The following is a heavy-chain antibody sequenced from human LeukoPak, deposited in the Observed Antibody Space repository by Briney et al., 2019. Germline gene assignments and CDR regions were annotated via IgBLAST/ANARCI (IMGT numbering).Heavy chain of an antibody. D-gene: IGHD3-10*01. V-gene: IGHV1-69*05. J-gene: IGHJ4*02. CDR2: IIPIFGTA. CDR3: ARDLQFGNYFDY. Sequence: ASVKVSCKASGGTFSSYAISWVRQAPGQGLEWMGRIIPIFGTANYAQKFQDRVTITTDESTSTAYMELSSLRSEDTAVYYCARDLQFGNYFDYWGQGTLVTVSS. CDR1: GGTFSSYA.